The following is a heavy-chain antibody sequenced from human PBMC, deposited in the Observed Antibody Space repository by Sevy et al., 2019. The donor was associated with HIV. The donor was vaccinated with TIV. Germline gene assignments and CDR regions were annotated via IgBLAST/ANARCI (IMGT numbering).Heavy chain of an antibody. Sequence: GGSLRLSCAASGFTFNSYAMTWVRQAPGKGLQWVSAISGNGGRTDYADSVEGRFTISRDNSKGTLDLQMNSLTPEDTAVYYCAKRYSGTMASHYFYYGLDVCGQGTTVTVSS. V-gene: IGHV3-23*01. J-gene: IGHJ6*02. CDR1: GFTFNSYA. CDR2: ISGNGGRT. CDR3: AKRYSGTMASHYFYYGLDV. D-gene: IGHD5-12*01.